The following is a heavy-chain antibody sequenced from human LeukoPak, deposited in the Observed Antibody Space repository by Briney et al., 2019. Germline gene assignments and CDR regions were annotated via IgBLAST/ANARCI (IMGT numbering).Heavy chain of an antibody. V-gene: IGHV3-21*04. D-gene: IGHD3-22*01. CDR1: GFTFSSYS. CDR2: ISSSSSYI. J-gene: IGHJ4*02. CDR3: AKEADYYDSSGYYYVDYFDY. Sequence: PGGSLRLSCAASGFTFSSYSMNWVRQAPGKGLEWVSSISSSSSYIYYADSVKGRFTISRDNSKNTLYLQMDSLRAEDTAVYYCAKEADYYDSSGYYYVDYFDYWGQGTLVTVSS.